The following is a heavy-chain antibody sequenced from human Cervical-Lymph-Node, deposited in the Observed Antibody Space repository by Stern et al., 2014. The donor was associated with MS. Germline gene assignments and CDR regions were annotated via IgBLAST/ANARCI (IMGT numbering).Heavy chain of an antibody. J-gene: IGHJ4*02. CDR1: GYTFSRYY. D-gene: IGHD4-17*01. V-gene: IGHV1-46*01. Sequence: QVQLVQSGAEVKKPGASVKVSCETSGYTFSRYYIHWVRQATGQGLEWMGMINPSDGSTNYAQKFQGRVTMTRDTSTTTVYMELNSLTSDDTAIYYCARDAHGDSFDYWGQGTLVTVSS. CDR3: ARDAHGDSFDY. CDR2: INPSDGST.